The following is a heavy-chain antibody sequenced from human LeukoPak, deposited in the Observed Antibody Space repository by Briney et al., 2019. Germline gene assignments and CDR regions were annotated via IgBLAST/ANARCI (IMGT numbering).Heavy chain of an antibody. V-gene: IGHV3-74*01. CDR2: VNTYGTNT. CDR3: AREFSPEDAFDL. J-gene: IGHJ3*01. CDR1: GFTLTNNW. Sequence: GGSLRLSCTASGFTLTNNWMHWVRQAPGKGLEWVSRVNTYGTNTNYADSVRGRFTISRDNAKNTLYLQMDSLRAEDSAIYYCAREFSPEDAFDLWGQGTRVTVSS. D-gene: IGHD1-14*01.